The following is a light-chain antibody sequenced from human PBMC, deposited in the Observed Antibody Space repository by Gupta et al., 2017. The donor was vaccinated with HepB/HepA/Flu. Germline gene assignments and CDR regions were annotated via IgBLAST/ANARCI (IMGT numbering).Light chain of an antibody. CDR3: QQYGTSLALT. CDR2: GAS. J-gene: IGKJ4*01. V-gene: IGKV3-20*01. CDR1: QSVSSNY. Sequence: ETVLTQSPGTLSLSPGERATLSCRDSQSVSSNYLAWYQQRPGQDPRLLIYGASSRATGSPDRFSGSGSWTDFTLTISRLEPEDFAVYYCQQYGTSLALTFGGGTKVEIK.